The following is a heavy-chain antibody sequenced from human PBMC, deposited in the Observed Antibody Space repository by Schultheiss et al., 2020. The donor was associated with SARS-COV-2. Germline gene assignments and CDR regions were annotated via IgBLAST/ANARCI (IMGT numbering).Heavy chain of an antibody. CDR1: GYTFTSYG. J-gene: IGHJ4*02. V-gene: IGHV1-18*01. CDR3: ARGRGPFDY. CDR2: ISAYNGNT. D-gene: IGHD3-10*01. Sequence: ASVKVSCKASGYTFTSYGISWVRQATGQGLEWMGWISAYNGNTNYAQKFQGRVTMTRNTSISTAYMELSSLRSEDPAVYYCARGRGPFDYWGQGTLVTVSS.